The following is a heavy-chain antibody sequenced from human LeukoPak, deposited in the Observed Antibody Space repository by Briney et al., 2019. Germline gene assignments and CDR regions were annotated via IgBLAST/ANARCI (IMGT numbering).Heavy chain of an antibody. CDR1: GGSIGSGDYY. D-gene: IGHD5-12*01. CDR2: IYTSGST. Sequence: SQTLSLTCTVSGGSIGSGDYYWSWIRQPAGKGLEWIGRIYTSGSTNYNPSLKSRVTISVDTSKNQFSLKLSSVTAADTAVYYCARAYRGYEDYWGQGTLVTVSS. J-gene: IGHJ4*02. CDR3: ARAYRGYEDY. V-gene: IGHV4-61*02.